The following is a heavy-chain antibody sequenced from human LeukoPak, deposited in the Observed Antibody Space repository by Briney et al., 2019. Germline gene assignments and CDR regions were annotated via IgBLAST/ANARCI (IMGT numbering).Heavy chain of an antibody. Sequence: QTGGSLRLSCAASGFTVSSNYMSWFRQAPGKGLEWVGFIRSKAYGGTTEYAASVKGRFTISRDDSKSIAYLQMNSLKTEDTAVYYCTRDLGIAAEGFDYWGQGTLVTVSS. D-gene: IGHD6-13*01. CDR1: GFTVSSNY. J-gene: IGHJ4*02. CDR2: IRSKAYGGTT. CDR3: TRDLGIAAEGFDY. V-gene: IGHV3-49*03.